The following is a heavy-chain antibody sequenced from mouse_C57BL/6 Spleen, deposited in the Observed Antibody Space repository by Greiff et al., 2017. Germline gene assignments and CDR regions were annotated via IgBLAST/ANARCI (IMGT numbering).Heavy chain of an antibody. J-gene: IGHJ4*01. D-gene: IGHD1-1*01. CDR3: ARSRSTGVATDYAMDY. CDR1: GYAFSSSW. V-gene: IGHV1-82*01. Sequence: QVQLQQSGPELVKPGASVKISCKASGYAFSSSWMNWVKQRPGKGLEWIGRIYPGDGDTNYNGKFKGKATLTADKSSSTAYLQLSSLKSEDSAVYICARSRSTGVATDYAMDYWGQGTSVTVSS. CDR2: IYPGDGDT.